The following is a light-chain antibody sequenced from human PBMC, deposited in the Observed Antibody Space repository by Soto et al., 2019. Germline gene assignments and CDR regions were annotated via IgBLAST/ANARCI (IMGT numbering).Light chain of an antibody. V-gene: IGKV1-5*03. CDR1: QTISSW. J-gene: IGKJ1*01. CDR2: KAS. Sequence: DTQMTQSPSTLSGSVGARGTITCRASQTISSWLAWYQQKPGKAPKLLIYKASTLKSGVQSRFSGSGSGTEFTLTISSLQHDDFATCYCQHYNSYSEAFGQGTKVELK. CDR3: QHYNSYSEA.